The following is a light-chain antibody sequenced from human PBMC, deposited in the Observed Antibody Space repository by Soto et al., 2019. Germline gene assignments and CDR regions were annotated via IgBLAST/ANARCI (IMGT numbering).Light chain of an antibody. V-gene: IGKV3-20*01. Sequence: EIVLTQSPGTLSLSPGERATLSCRASQSVSSSYLAWYQQKPGQAPRLLIYGASSRATGIPDRFSGSGSGTDFALTISRLEPEDFAVYYCQQYGSSPTTFCQGTKLEIK. CDR1: QSVSSSY. CDR3: QQYGSSPTT. CDR2: GAS. J-gene: IGKJ2*01.